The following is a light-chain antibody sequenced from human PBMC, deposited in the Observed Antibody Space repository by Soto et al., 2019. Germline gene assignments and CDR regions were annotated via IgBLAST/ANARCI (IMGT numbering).Light chain of an antibody. J-gene: IGKJ1*01. V-gene: IGKV1-5*03. CDR2: KAS. CDR3: HQYHNFPRT. Sequence: DIQMTQSPSSVSASVVDRFTITCLASQSINGWLAWYQQKPGQAPNLLIYKASTLESGVPSRFSGSGSETEFTLTVSSLQPDDFATYYCHQYHNFPRTFGQGTKVDIK. CDR1: QSINGW.